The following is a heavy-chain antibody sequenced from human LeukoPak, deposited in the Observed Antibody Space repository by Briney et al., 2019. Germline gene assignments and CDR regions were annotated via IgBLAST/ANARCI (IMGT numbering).Heavy chain of an antibody. V-gene: IGHV3-30*02. CDR1: GFTFSTYG. J-gene: IGHJ4*02. CDR2: IRYVGINK. D-gene: IGHD1-26*01. CDR3: AKERVGALAY. Sequence: GGSLRLSCAASGFTFSTYGMHWVRQAPGKGLEWVSFIRYVGINKYYADSVKGRFTISRDNSKNSLYLQMNSLRAEDTALYYCAKERVGALAYWGQGTLVTVSS.